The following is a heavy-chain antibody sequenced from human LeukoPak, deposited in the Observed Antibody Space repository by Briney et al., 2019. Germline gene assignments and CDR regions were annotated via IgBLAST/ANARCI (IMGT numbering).Heavy chain of an antibody. CDR2: IKQDGSEK. Sequence: PGGSLRLSCAASGFTFSDFWMSWVRQAPGKGLEWVANIKQDGSEKYYVDSVKGRFTISRDNAKNSLYLQMNSLRAEDTAVYYCARGGLRHLDNWGQGTLVTVSS. CDR3: ARGGLRHLDN. V-gene: IGHV3-7*01. CDR1: GFTFSDFW. J-gene: IGHJ4*02.